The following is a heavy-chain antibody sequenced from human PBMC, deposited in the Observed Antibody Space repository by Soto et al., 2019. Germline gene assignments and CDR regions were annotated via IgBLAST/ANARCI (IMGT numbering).Heavy chain of an antibody. Sequence: QVQLVESGGGVVQPGRSLRLSCAASGFTFSSCGMHWVRQAPGKGLEWVAVISYDGSNRYYVDSVKGRFTISRDNSKNTLYLQMNSMRAEDTAVYYCALPPYVSSSWYGYFQHWGPGTLVTVSS. V-gene: IGHV3-30*03. CDR2: ISYDGSNR. J-gene: IGHJ1*01. CDR3: ALPPYVSSSWYGYFQH. D-gene: IGHD6-13*01. CDR1: GFTFSSCG.